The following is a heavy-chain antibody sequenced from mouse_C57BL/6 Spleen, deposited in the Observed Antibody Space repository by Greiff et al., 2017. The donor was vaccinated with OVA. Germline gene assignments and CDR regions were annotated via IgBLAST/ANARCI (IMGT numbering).Heavy chain of an antibody. CDR3: ARDPAYYGNRYFDV. D-gene: IGHD2-10*01. V-gene: IGHV5-16*01. CDR1: GFTFSDYY. Sequence: EVQVVESEGGLVQPGSSMKLSCTASGFTFSDYYMAWVRQVPEKGLEWVANINYDGSSTYYLDSLKSRFIISRDNAKNILYLQMSSLKSEDTATYYCARDPAYYGNRYFDVWGTGTTVTVSS. CDR2: INYDGSST. J-gene: IGHJ1*03.